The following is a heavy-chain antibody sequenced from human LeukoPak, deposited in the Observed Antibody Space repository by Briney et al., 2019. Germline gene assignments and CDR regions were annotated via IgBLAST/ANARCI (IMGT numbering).Heavy chain of an antibody. CDR2: IYHSGNT. V-gene: IGHV4-4*02. Sequence: SETLSLTCAVSGGSISSSNWWSLGRHPPGKGLEGVGEIYHSGNTNYNPSLKSRVTILVDKAKNQFSLKLSSVTAADTAVYYCARGVAGFGEIPFDPWGQGTLVTVSS. CDR3: ARGVAGFGEIPFDP. D-gene: IGHD3-10*01. CDR1: GGSISSSNW. J-gene: IGHJ5*02.